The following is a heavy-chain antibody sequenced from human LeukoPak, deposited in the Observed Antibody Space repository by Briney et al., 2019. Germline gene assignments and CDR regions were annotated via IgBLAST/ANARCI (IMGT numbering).Heavy chain of an antibody. Sequence: SQTLSLTCSLSGGSISVGDYYWSWIRQAPGRALEWIGFFRYSGNSYYNPSLKSRVTISVDTSKNQFSLKLSSVTAADTAVYYCARPTERQSLNAFDIWGQGTMVTVSS. CDR2: FRYSGNS. V-gene: IGHV4-30-4*01. J-gene: IGHJ3*02. CDR1: GGSISVGDYY. CDR3: ARPTERQSLNAFDI. D-gene: IGHD1-1*01.